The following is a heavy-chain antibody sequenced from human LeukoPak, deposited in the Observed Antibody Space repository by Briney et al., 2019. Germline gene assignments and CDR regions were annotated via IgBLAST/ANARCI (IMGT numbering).Heavy chain of an antibody. CDR1: GCTFSRYG. CDR3: ARDAAYDRDDSSAVNYYYYGMDV. CDR2: IWYDGSKK. D-gene: IGHD3-22*01. V-gene: IGHV3-33*01. Sequence: GGSLRLSCAASGCTFSRYGMHWVRQAPGKGLEWVAVIWYDGSKKYYADSVKGRFTISRDNSKNTLYLQMNSLRVEDTAVYYCARDAAYDRDDSSAVNYYYYGMDVWGQGTTVTVSS. J-gene: IGHJ6*02.